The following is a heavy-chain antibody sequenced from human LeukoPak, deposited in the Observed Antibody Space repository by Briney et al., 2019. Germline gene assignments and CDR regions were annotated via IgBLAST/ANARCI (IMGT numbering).Heavy chain of an antibody. CDR2: IKYDGTHK. CDR3: ASSHDSSGND. Sequence: GGSLRLSCVASGISFSSYWMAWVRRAPGKGLEWVANIKYDGTHKFYADSVKGRFNISRDNAKNSLFLEMNSLRADDTAVYFCASSHDSSGNDWGQGTLVTVSS. J-gene: IGHJ4*02. D-gene: IGHD3-22*01. CDR1: GISFSSYW. V-gene: IGHV3-7*01.